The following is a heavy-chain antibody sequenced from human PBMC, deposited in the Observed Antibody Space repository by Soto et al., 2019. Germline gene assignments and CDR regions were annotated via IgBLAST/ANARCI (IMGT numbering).Heavy chain of an antibody. CDR1: GFTFSNAW. D-gene: IGHD5-18*01. V-gene: IGHV3-15*01. CDR2: IKSKTDGGTT. J-gene: IGHJ6*02. Sequence: GGSLRLSCAASGFTFSNAWMSWVRQAPGKGLEWVGRIKSKTDGGTTDYAAPVKGRFTISRDDSKNTLYLQMNSLKTEDTAVYYCTTSPVSYIYYYYGMDVWGQGTTVTVSS. CDR3: TTSPVSYIYYYYGMDV.